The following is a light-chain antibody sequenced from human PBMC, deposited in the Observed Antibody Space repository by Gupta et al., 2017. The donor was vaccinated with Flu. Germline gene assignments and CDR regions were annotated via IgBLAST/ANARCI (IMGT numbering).Light chain of an antibody. V-gene: IGKV2D-29*01. CDR3: TQNMQLPFM. CDR2: ESS. Sequence: ISCKSSHSRLYANGKTFLNWFLQRPGQPPQLLIYESSNRGSGVPDRFSGGGSRTDFTLNISRVEDEDVGVYYCTQNMQLPFMFGQGTLMDIK. J-gene: IGKJ5*01. CDR1: HSRLYANGKTF.